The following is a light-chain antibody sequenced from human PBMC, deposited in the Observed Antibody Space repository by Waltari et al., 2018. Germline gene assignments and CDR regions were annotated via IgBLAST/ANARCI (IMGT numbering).Light chain of an antibody. V-gene: IGLV3-21*03. J-gene: IGLJ2*01. Sequence: SYVVTQPPSVSLAPGKTATITWGGDDIGRTNVCWYQQRPGQAPVLVVYDNRDRSSGVPERFSGSNSGDTATLTISRVEVGDEADFYCQVWDSTTDHAIFGGGTKLTVL. CDR2: DNR. CDR1: DIGRTN. CDR3: QVWDSTTDHAI.